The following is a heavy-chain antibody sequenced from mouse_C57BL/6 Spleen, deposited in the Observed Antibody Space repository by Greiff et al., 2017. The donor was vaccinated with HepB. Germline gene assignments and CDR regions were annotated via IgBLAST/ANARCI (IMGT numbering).Heavy chain of an antibody. D-gene: IGHD2-2*01. V-gene: IGHV5-17*01. CDR3: ARPTMVTNYFDY. CDR2: ISSGSSTI. Sequence: EVKLMESGGGLVKPGGSLKLSCAASGFTFSDYGMHWVRQAPEKGLEWVAYISSGSSTIYYADTVKGRFTISRDNAKNTLFLQMTSLRSEDTAMYYCARPTMVTNYFDYWGQGTTLTVSS. CDR1: GFTFSDYG. J-gene: IGHJ2*01.